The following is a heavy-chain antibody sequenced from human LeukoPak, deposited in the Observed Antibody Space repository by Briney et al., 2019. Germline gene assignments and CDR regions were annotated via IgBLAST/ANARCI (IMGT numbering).Heavy chain of an antibody. CDR3: ARTLNGAVDY. CDR1: GGSVSSSSYY. J-gene: IGHJ4*02. D-gene: IGHD1-1*01. V-gene: IGHV4-39*01. Sequence: SETLSLTCTVSGGSVSSSSYYWGWIRQPPGKGLEWIGSIYYSGSTYYNPSLKSRVTISVDTSKNQFSLKLSSVTAADTAVYYCARTLNGAVDYWGQGTLVTVSS. CDR2: IYYSGST.